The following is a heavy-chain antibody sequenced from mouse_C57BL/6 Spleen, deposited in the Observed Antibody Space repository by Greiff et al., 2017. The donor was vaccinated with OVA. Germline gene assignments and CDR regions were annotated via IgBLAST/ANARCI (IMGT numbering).Heavy chain of an antibody. Sequence: EVKLVESGGDLVKPGGSLILSCAASGFTFSSYGMSWVRQTPDTRLEWVATISSGGSYTYYPDSVKGRFTISRDNAKNTLYLQMSSLKSEDTAMYYCASLMDYWGQGTSVTVSS. V-gene: IGHV5-6*01. J-gene: IGHJ4*01. CDR2: ISSGGSYT. CDR1: GFTFSSYG. CDR3: ASLMDY.